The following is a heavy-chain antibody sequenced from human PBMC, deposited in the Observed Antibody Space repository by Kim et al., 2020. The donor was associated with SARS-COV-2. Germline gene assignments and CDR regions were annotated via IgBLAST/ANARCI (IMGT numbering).Heavy chain of an antibody. CDR1: GASISSYY. J-gene: IGHJ6*01. Sequence: SETLSLTCTVSGASISSYYWTWIRQPPGKGLEWIGYIHHSGTSTHNPSLKGRVGVSVDTSKSQFSLSLMSVTAADTAVYYCARLMAEYYGSGTSFSDYY. D-gene: IGHD3-10*01. CDR3: ARLMAEYYGSGTSFSDYY. CDR2: IHHSGTS. V-gene: IGHV4-59*08.